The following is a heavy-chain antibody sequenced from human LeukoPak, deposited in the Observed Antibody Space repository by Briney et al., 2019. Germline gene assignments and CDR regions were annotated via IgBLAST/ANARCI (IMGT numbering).Heavy chain of an antibody. J-gene: IGHJ4*02. Sequence: PSETPSLTCTVSGASITNYFWGWIRQPPGKGLQWIGYVYSGAYYYNPSLVSRLTVSVDTAKNQFSLGLRSVTAADTAVYYCARLRPRTNYDFSSGYYAFDYWGQGTLVTVSS. CDR1: GASITNYF. V-gene: IGHV4-4*09. CDR2: VYSGAY. D-gene: IGHD3-3*01. CDR3: ARLRPRTNYDFSSGYYAFDY.